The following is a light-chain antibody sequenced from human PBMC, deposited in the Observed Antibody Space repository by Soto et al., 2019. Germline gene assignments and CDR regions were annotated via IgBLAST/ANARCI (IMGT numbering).Light chain of an antibody. CDR1: SSDVGGYNY. J-gene: IGLJ2*01. Sequence: QSVLTQPASVSGSPGQSITISCTGTSSDVGGYNYVSWYQQHPGKAPKLMIYDVSNRPSGVSNRFSGSKSGNTASLTISGLKAEDKADYYCSSYTSSSTLLVFGGGTKLTVL. CDR3: SSYTSSSTLLV. CDR2: DVS. V-gene: IGLV2-14*01.